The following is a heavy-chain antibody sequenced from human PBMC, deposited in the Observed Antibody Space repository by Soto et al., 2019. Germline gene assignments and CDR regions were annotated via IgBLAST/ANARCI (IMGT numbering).Heavy chain of an antibody. CDR1: GYTFTRYH. Sequence: ASGKVSCKSSGYTFTRYHMDWVRQAPGQGLEWMGKVSPSGDRTWYAQKYWGRVTMTRDTSTSIDYMELSSLRSEDTAVYYCARDGWHYGDDEYWGQGTLVTVSS. CDR3: ARDGWHYGDDEY. CDR2: VSPSGDRT. D-gene: IGHD4-17*01. V-gene: IGHV1-46*01. J-gene: IGHJ4*02.